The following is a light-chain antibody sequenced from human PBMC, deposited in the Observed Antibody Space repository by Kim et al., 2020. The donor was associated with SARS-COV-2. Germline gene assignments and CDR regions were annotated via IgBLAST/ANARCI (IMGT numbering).Light chain of an antibody. Sequence: GQAVTISCTGTSSDVGGYTYVPWYQQHPGKAPKLMIYEVSNRPSGVPDRFSGSKSGNTASLTVSGLQAEDEADYYCSSYAGSNTLVFGGGTQLTVL. CDR1: SSDVGGYTY. J-gene: IGLJ2*01. V-gene: IGLV2-8*01. CDR3: SSYAGSNTLV. CDR2: EVS.